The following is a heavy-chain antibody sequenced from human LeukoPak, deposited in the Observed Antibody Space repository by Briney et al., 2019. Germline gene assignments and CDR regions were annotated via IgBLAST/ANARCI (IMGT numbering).Heavy chain of an antibody. Sequence: ASVKVSCKASGYTFTSYGIGWVRQAPGQGLEWMGWISAYNGNTNYAQKLQGRVTMTTDTSTSTAYMELRSLRSDDTAVYYCASHRSYVSGYFDAFDIWGQGTVVTVSS. V-gene: IGHV1-18*01. J-gene: IGHJ3*02. CDR2: ISAYNGNT. D-gene: IGHD3-22*01. CDR3: ASHRSYVSGYFDAFDI. CDR1: GYTFTSYG.